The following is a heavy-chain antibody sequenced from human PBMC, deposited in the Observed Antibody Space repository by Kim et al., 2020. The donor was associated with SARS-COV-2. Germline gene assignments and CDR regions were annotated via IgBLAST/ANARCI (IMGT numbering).Heavy chain of an antibody. D-gene: IGHD3-22*01. Sequence: ASVKVSCKASGYTFTSYGISWVRQAPGQGLAWFFFIISYNVYSHYAQKLQCRVTMPTDTSTSTAYMELSCLRSYDTAVYYCARDPGGSYYYVSSGSIKGGGYYYGMDVWGQGTTVTVSS. V-gene: IGHV1-18*01. CDR2: IISYNVYS. J-gene: IGHJ6*02. CDR1: GYTFTSYG. CDR3: ARDPGGSYYYVSSGSIKGGGYYYGMDV.